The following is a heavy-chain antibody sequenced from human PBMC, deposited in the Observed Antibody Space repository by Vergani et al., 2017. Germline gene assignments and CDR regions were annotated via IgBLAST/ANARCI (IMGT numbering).Heavy chain of an antibody. CDR1: GFTFSSYG. CDR3: ARDAGEGYSYGLGYYYYYGMDV. CDR2: IKQDGSEK. Sequence: VQLVESGGGVVQPGRSLRLSCAASGFTFSSYGMHWVRQAPGKGLEWVANIKQDGSEKYYVDSVKGRFTISRDNAKNSLYLQMNSLRAEDTAVYYCARDAGEGYSYGLGYYYYYGMDVWGQGTTVTVSS. D-gene: IGHD5-18*01. V-gene: IGHV3-7*01. J-gene: IGHJ6*02.